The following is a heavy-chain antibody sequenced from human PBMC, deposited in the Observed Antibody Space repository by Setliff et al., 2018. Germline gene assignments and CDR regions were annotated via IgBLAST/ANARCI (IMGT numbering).Heavy chain of an antibody. CDR2: ISTSSTII. J-gene: IGHJ6*03. D-gene: IGHD3-22*01. CDR3: ARLALTGYDTSGYYYALDYYYYMDV. Sequence: RLSCVTSGFTFSNYGMTWVRRAPGKGLEWISYISTSSTIIYYADSVKGRFTISRDNANHSLHLQMNSLRAEDTAVYFCARLALTGYDTSGYYYALDYYYYMDVWGKGTTVTVSS. V-gene: IGHV3-48*01. CDR1: GFTFSNYG.